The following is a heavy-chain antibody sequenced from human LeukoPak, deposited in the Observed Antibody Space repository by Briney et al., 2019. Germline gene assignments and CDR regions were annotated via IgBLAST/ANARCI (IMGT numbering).Heavy chain of an antibody. CDR1: GYTFTRYD. J-gene: IGHJ3*02. CDR3: ARDLYSSGWTDAFDI. CDR2: INPNSGDT. Sequence: ASVNVSCKASGYTFTRYDINWVRQATGQGLEWMGWINPNSGDTNYSQKFQGRVSMTRDTSINTAYMELSRLTSDDTAVYYCARDLYSSGWTDAFDIRGQVTMVTVSS. V-gene: IGHV1-2*02. D-gene: IGHD6-19*01.